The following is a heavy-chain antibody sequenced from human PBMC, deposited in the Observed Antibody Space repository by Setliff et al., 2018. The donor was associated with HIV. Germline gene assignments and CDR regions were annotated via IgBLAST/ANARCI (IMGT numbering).Heavy chain of an antibody. V-gene: IGHV3-21*04. D-gene: IGHD6-6*01. CDR1: GFTFTAYS. J-gene: IGHJ6*03. Sequence: PGGSLRLSCATSGFTFTAYSMNWVRQAPGKGLEWVSFIFRTSDYMDYRDSVKGRFTISRDNAKNSLYLQMNSLRAEDTAVYYCAKDSSSGYYYYYLDVWGKGTTVTVSS. CDR2: IFRTSDYM. CDR3: AKDSSSGYYYYYLDV.